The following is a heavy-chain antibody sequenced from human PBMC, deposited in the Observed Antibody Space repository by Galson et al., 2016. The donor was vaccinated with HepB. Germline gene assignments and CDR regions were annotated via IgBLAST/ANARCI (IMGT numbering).Heavy chain of an antibody. CDR3: ARGVRLGEGTDV. Sequence: SETLSLTCTVAGGSIGSGYHHWGWIRQPPGKGLEWIGSVSYSGSRFYNPFLESRVTLSQDKSTNQFSLEVTSVPAADTAVYFCARGVRLGEGTDVWGQGTTVIVSS. V-gene: IGHV4-39*07. CDR2: VSYSGSR. J-gene: IGHJ6*02. CDR1: GGSIGSGYHH. D-gene: IGHD3-10*01.